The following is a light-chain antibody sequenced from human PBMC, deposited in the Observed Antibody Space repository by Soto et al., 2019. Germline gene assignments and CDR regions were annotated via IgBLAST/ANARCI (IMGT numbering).Light chain of an antibody. Sequence: DIQMTQSPSTLSASVGDRVTITCRASQSISSWLAWYQQKPGKAPKLLIYKASSLESGVPSRFRGSGSGTDFTLTVSSLQPDDVATYYCQQHNSYSYTFGQGTKLEIK. CDR2: KAS. V-gene: IGKV1-5*03. J-gene: IGKJ2*01. CDR1: QSISSW. CDR3: QQHNSYSYT.